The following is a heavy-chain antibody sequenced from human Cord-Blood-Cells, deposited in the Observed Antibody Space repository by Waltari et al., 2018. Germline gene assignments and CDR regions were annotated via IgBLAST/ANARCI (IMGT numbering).Heavy chain of an antibody. CDR3: ASGEGSGSYFDP. J-gene: IGHJ5*02. D-gene: IGHD3-10*01. CDR1: GGSFSGYY. V-gene: IGHV4-34*01. CDR2: INHSGST. Sequence: QVQLQQWGAGLLKPSETLSLTCAVYGGSFSGYYWSWIRQPPGKGLDWIGEINHSGSTNYNPSLKSRVTISVDTSKNQFSLMLSCVTAADTAVYYCASGEGSGSYFDPWGQGTLVTVSS.